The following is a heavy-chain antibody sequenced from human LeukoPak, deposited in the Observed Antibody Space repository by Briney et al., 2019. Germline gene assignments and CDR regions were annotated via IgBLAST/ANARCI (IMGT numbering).Heavy chain of an antibody. V-gene: IGHV4-59*02. Sequence: SETLSLICTVSGGSVSNYYLNWIRQPPGKGLEWIGCIYYSGSINYNPSLKSRVTISVDTSKNQFSLKLTSITAADAAVYYCAREEYSYGFGFWGQGTLVSVSS. CDR2: IYYSGSI. J-gene: IGHJ5*01. CDR3: AREEYSYGFGF. D-gene: IGHD5-18*01. CDR1: GGSVSNYY.